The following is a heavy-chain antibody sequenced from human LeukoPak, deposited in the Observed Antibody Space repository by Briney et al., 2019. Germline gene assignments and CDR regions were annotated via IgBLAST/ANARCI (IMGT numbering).Heavy chain of an antibody. Sequence: SETLSLTCTVSGGSVSSGSYYWSWIRQPPGKGLEWIGYIYYSGSTNYNPSLKSRVTISVDTSKNQFSLKLSSVTAEDTAVYYCARGTPLDRVSHYNWFDPWGQGTLVTVSS. CDR2: IYYSGST. J-gene: IGHJ5*02. CDR1: GGSVSSGSYY. V-gene: IGHV4-61*01. D-gene: IGHD1-1*01. CDR3: ARGTPLDRVSHYNWFDP.